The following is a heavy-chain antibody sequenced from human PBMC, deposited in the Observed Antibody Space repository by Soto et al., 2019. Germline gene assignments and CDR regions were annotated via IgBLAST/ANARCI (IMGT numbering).Heavy chain of an antibody. Sequence: GESLKISCKGSGYSFTSYWIGWVRQMPGKGLEWMGIIYPGDSDTRYSPSFQGQVTISADKSISTAYLQWSSLKASDTAMYYCARQAYSGSYYYYYGMDVWGQGTTVTVSS. CDR3: ARQAYSGSYYYYYGMDV. CDR1: GYSFTSYW. D-gene: IGHD1-26*01. J-gene: IGHJ6*02. CDR2: IYPGDSDT. V-gene: IGHV5-51*01.